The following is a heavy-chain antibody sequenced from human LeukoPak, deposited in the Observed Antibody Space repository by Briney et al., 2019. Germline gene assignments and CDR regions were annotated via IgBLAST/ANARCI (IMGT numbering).Heavy chain of an antibody. CDR3: ARVDTYYYDSSGYSY. D-gene: IGHD3-22*01. Sequence: SVKVSCKASGGTFSSYAISWVRQAPGQGLEWMGRIIPILGIANYAQRFQGRVTITADKSTSTAYMELSSLRSEDTAVYYCARVDTYYYDSSGYSYWGQGTLVTVSS. CDR1: GGTFSSYA. V-gene: IGHV1-69*04. CDR2: IIPILGIA. J-gene: IGHJ4*02.